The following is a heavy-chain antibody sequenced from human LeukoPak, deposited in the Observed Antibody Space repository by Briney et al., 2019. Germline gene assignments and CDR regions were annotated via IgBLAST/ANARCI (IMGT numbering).Heavy chain of an antibody. D-gene: IGHD6-6*01. J-gene: IGHJ4*02. V-gene: IGHV1-2*02. CDR1: GYTFIGYY. CDR2: IDPKSGGT. Sequence: GASVKVSCKASGYTFIGYYIHWVRQAPGQGLEWMGWIDPKSGGTNYAQKFQGRVAMTSDTSINTVYLELSRLRSDDTAIYYCARRYSRSPGAHYFDYWGQGTLVTVSS. CDR3: ARRYSRSPGAHYFDY.